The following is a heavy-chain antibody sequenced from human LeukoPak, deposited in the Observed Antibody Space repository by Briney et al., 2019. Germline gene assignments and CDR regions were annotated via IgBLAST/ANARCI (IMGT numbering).Heavy chain of an antibody. CDR1: GFTFSDYY. J-gene: IGHJ4*02. Sequence: GGSLRLSCAASGFTFSDYYMSWIRQAPGKGLEWVSYISSSGSTIYYADSVKGRFTISRDNAKNSLYLQMNSLRAEDTAVYYCFGRDGYIPYFDYWGQGTLVTVSS. V-gene: IGHV3-11*01. CDR3: FGRDGYIPYFDY. D-gene: IGHD5-24*01. CDR2: ISSSGSTI.